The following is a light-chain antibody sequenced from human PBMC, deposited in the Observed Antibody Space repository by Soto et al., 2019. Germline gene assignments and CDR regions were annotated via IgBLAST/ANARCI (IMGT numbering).Light chain of an antibody. Sequence: EIVFTQSPVTLSLSPGQRATLSCRASQRLSASDIAWYQQKPGQAPKFRIYGVSSRATGIPDRFSGSGSGTDFTLTISRLEPAAFAVYQGQQYGRSPLITFGQGTRLEIK. V-gene: IGKV3-20*01. CDR3: QQYGRSPLIT. CDR1: QRLSASD. J-gene: IGKJ5*01. CDR2: GVS.